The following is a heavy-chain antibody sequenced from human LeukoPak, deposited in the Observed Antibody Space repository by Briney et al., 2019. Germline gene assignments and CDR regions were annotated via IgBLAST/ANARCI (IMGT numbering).Heavy chain of an antibody. CDR1: GFTFSSYA. D-gene: IGHD3-3*01. CDR2: ISGSGGST. V-gene: IGHV3-23*01. CDR3: ARDGYRITIFGVVPPTNWFDP. J-gene: IGHJ5*02. Sequence: GGSLRFSCAASGFTFSSYAMSWVRQAPGKGLEWVSAISGSGGSTYYADSVKGRFTISRDNSKNTLYLQMNSLRAEDTAVYYCARDGYRITIFGVVPPTNWFDPWGQGTLVTVSS.